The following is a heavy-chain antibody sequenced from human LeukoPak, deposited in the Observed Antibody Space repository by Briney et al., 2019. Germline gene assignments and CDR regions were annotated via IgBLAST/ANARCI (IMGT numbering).Heavy chain of an antibody. J-gene: IGHJ4*02. Sequence: PGGSLRLSCAASGFTFSSYAMSWVRQAPGKGLEWVANIKQDGSEKYYVDSVKGRFTISRDNAKNSLYLQMNSLRAEDTAVYYCARITTAYFDYWGQGTLVTVSS. D-gene: IGHD4-11*01. V-gene: IGHV3-7*01. CDR3: ARITTAYFDY. CDR2: IKQDGSEK. CDR1: GFTFSSYA.